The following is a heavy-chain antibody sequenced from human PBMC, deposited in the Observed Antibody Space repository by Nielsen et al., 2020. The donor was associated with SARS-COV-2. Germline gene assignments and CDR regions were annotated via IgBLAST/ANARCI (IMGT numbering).Heavy chain of an antibody. D-gene: IGHD6-13*01. CDR3: ARVRAAGAFDI. CDR1: GGSFSGYY. J-gene: IGHJ3*02. CDR2: INHSGST. V-gene: IGHV4-34*01. Sequence: SETLSLTCAVYGGSFSGYYWSWIRQPPGKGLEWIGEINHSGSTNYNPSLKSRVTISVDTSKNQFSLKLYSVTAADTAVYYCARVRAAGAFDIWGQGTMVTVSS.